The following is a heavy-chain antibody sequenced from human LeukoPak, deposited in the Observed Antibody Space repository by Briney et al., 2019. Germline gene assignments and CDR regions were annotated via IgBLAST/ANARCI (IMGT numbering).Heavy chain of an antibody. CDR3: AKVPQGTMVRGAFDY. D-gene: IGHD3-10*01. CDR2: IRYDGSNK. J-gene: IGHJ4*02. Sequence: GGSLRLSCAASGFTFSSYGMHWVRQAPGKGLEWVAFIRYDGSNKYYADSVKGRFTISRDNSKNTLYLQMNSLRAEDTAGYYCAKVPQGTMVRGAFDYWGQGTLVTVSS. CDR1: GFTFSSYG. V-gene: IGHV3-30*02.